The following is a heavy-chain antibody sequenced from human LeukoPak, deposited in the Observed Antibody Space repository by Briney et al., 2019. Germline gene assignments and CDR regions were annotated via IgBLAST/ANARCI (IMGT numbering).Heavy chain of an antibody. V-gene: IGHV3-20*04. CDR1: GFTFDDYG. CDR3: ARRMPGDAFDV. D-gene: IGHD2-2*01. J-gene: IGHJ3*01. Sequence: GSLRLSCAASGFTFDDYGMNWVRQPPGKGLEWVCNINWNGGSTSYADSLKGRLTISRGNAKSSLYLQMNSLRAEDTAMYFCARRMPGDAFDVWGQGTMVTVSS. CDR2: INWNGGST.